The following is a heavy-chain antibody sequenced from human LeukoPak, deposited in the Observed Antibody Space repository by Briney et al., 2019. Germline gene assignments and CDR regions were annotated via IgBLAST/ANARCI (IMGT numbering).Heavy chain of an antibody. J-gene: IGHJ4*02. CDR2: IYHGGSS. CDR3: ARAYCTTTSCYGRYFDY. D-gene: IGHD2-2*01. Sequence: SETLSLTCGVSGYSISSGYYWGWIRQPPGERLEWIGSIYHGGSSYYNPSLKSRVTMSVDTSKNQFSLKLSSVTAADTAVYYCARAYCTTTSCYGRYFDYWGQGTLVTVSS. CDR1: GYSISSGYY. V-gene: IGHV4-38-2*01.